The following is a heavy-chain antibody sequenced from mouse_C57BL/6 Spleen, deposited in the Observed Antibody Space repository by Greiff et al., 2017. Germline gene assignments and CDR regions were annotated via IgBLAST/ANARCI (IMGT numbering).Heavy chain of an antibody. CDR3: ASLYYYGSSYDY. CDR2: ISSGGSYT. J-gene: IGHJ2*01. D-gene: IGHD1-1*01. CDR1: GFTFSSYG. Sequence: EVQLVESGGDLVKPGGSLKLSCAASGFTFSSYGMSWVRQTPDKRLEWVATISSGGSYTYYPDSVKGRFTISRDNAKNTLYLQMSSLKSEDTAMYYCASLYYYGSSYDYWGQGTTLTVSS. V-gene: IGHV5-6*01.